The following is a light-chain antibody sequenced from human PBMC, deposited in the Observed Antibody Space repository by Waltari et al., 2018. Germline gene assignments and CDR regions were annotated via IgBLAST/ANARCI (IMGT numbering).Light chain of an antibody. V-gene: IGKV1-33*01. CDR1: HDISRY. CDR2: NAS. J-gene: IGKJ3*01. CDR3: QQYDNLPRFT. Sequence: IQMTQSPSSLSASVRDRVSITCRASHDISRYLNLYQHKPGKSPNVLIYNASNLKAGVPSRFSGNASATDFTLTISGLQPEDVATYFCQQYDNLPRFTFGPGTKVTIK.